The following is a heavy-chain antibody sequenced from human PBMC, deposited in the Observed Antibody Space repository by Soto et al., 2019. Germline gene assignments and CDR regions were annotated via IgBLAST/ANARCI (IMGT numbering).Heavy chain of an antibody. V-gene: IGHV4-61*01. J-gene: IGHJ4*02. CDR1: GGSVSSGNYY. D-gene: IGHD1-26*01. CDR3: TRAPVSGSYCFDF. Sequence: PSETLSLTCTVSGGSVSSGNYYWCWIRQPPGKGLEWIGYIFHTGTTNYNPSLKSRVTISLDTSMNQFSLKLSSVTPADTAVYYCTRAPVSGSYCFDFWGQGTPVTVSS. CDR2: IFHTGTT.